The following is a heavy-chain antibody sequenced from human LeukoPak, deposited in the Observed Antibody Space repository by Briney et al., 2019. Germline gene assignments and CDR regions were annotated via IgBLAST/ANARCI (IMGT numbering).Heavy chain of an antibody. Sequence: SETLSLTCAVYGGSFSGYYWSWIRQPPGKGLEWIGEINHSGSTNYNPSLKSRVTISVDTSKNQFSLKLSSVTAADTAVYYCARFRGLGYGMDVWGQGTTVTVSS. CDR3: ARFRGLGYGMDV. CDR1: GGSFSGYY. V-gene: IGHV4-34*01. CDR2: INHSGST. J-gene: IGHJ6*02. D-gene: IGHD1-26*01.